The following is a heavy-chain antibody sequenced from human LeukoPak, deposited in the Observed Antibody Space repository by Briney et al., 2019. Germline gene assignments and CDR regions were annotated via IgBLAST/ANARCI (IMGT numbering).Heavy chain of an antibody. V-gene: IGHV3-53*01. D-gene: IGHD5-18*01. CDR1: GFTVSSNY. CDR3: ARDGPAYSFDY. J-gene: IGHJ4*02. Sequence: GGSLRLSCAASGFTVSSNYMSWVRQAPGKGLEWVSVIYSVGCTFYADTVKGRFTISRDNARNSMYLQMNSLRAEDMAVYYCARDGPAYSFDYWGQGTLVTVSS. CDR2: IYSVGCT.